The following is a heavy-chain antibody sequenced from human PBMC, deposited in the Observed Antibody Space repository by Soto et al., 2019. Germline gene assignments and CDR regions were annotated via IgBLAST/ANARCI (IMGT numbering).Heavy chain of an antibody. Sequence: GGSLRLSCAASGFTFSSYSMNWVRQAPGKGLEWVSYISSSSSTIYYADSVKGRFTISRDNAKNSLYLQMNSLRAEDTAVYYCARDDYSSSLNINYYYYYYMDVWGKGTTVTVSS. CDR3: ARDDYSSSLNINYYYYYYMDV. V-gene: IGHV3-48*01. CDR1: GFTFSSYS. D-gene: IGHD6-6*01. J-gene: IGHJ6*03. CDR2: ISSSSSTI.